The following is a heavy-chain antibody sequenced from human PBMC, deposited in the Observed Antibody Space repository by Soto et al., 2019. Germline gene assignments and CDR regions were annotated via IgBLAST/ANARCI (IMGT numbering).Heavy chain of an antibody. CDR1: GFTFSSLW. CDR3: ACTYYPYC. D-gene: IGHD3-10*01. Sequence: EVQVVESGGGLVQPGGSLRLSCAASGFTFSSLWMSWDRQAPGKGLEWVANIKQDGSEKYYVDSVKGRFTISRDNARNSLYLQMNSLRAEDTAVYYCACTYYPYCWGQGILVTVSS. CDR2: IKQDGSEK. J-gene: IGHJ4*02. V-gene: IGHV3-7*01.